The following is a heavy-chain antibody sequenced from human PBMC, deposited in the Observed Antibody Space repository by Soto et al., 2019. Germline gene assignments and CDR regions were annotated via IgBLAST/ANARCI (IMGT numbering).Heavy chain of an antibody. CDR2: ISGSGGTT. Sequence: GGSLRLSCAASGFTFSSYAMSWVRQAPGKGLEWVSAISGSGGTTYQADSVKGRFTISRDNSKNTLYLQMNSLRVEDTAVYYCANLAVRGVSAVDYWGQGTLVTVSS. V-gene: IGHV3-23*01. J-gene: IGHJ4*02. CDR3: ANLAVRGVSAVDY. CDR1: GFTFSSYA. D-gene: IGHD3-10*01.